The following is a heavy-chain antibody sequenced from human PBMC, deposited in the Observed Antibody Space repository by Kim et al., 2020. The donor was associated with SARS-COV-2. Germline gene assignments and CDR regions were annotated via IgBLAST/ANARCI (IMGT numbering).Heavy chain of an antibody. V-gene: IGHV1-8*01. CDR3: ARTEGGGVWSAQSFDP. CDR1: GYTFTSYD. J-gene: IGHJ5*02. Sequence: ASVKVSCKASGYTFTSYDINWVRQATGQGLEWMGWMNPNSGNKGYAQKFQGRVTMTRNTSISTAYMELSSLRSEDTAVYYCARTEGGGVWSAQSFDPWGQGTLVTVSS. D-gene: IGHD3-16*01. CDR2: MNPNSGNK.